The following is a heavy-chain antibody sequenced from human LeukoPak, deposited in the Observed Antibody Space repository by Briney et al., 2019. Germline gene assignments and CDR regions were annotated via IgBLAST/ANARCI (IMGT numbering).Heavy chain of an antibody. CDR3: ARDQNKYDSSGYYYYQYGMDV. CDR1: GGSISSYY. V-gene: IGHV4-59*12. J-gene: IGHJ6*02. CDR2: IYYSGST. Sequence: PSETLSLTCTVSGGSISSYYWSWIRQPPGKGLEWIGYIYYSGSTNYNPSLKSRVSISVDTAKNQFSLNLSSVTAADTAVYYCARDQNKYDSSGYYYYQYGMDVWGQGTTVTVSS. D-gene: IGHD3-22*01.